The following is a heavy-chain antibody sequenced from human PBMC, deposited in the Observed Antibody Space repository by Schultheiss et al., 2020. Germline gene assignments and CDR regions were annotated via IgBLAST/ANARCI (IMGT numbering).Heavy chain of an antibody. Sequence: GESLKISCSASGFTFSSYAMHWVRQAPGKGLEWVANIKQDGSEKYFVDSVKGRFTISRDNAKNSLYLQMNSLRAEDTAVYYCARGTLYNWNGWLFDYWGLGALVTVSS. CDR1: GFTFSSYA. CDR2: IKQDGSEK. CDR3: ARGTLYNWNGWLFDY. D-gene: IGHD1-20*01. V-gene: IGHV3-7*01. J-gene: IGHJ4*02.